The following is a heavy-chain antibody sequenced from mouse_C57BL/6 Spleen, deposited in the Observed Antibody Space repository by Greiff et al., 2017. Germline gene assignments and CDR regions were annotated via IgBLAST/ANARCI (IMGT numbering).Heavy chain of an antibody. CDR1: GFTFSSSA. V-gene: IGHV5-4*01. CDR3: ARDYYGSYFDY. CDR2: ISDGGSYT. D-gene: IGHD1-1*01. J-gene: IGHJ2*01. Sequence: EVQLVESGGGLVKPGGSLKLSCAASGFTFSSSAMSWVRQTPEKRLEWVATISDGGSYTYYPDNVKGRFTISRDNAKNNLYLQMSHLKSEDTAMDYCARDYYGSYFDYWGQGTTLTVSS.